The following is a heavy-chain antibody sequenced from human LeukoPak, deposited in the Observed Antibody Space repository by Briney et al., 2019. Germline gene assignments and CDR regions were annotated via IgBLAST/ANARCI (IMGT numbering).Heavy chain of an antibody. D-gene: IGHD3-22*01. V-gene: IGHV4-34*01. J-gene: IGHJ4*02. CDR3: ARGLNYYDSSGYPYYFDY. Sequence: PSETLSLTCAVYGGSFSGYYWSWIRQPPGKGLEWIGEINHSGSTNYNPSLKSRVTISVDTSKNQFSLKLSSVTAADTAVYYCARGLNYYDSSGYPYYFDYWGQGTLVTVSS. CDR1: GGSFSGYY. CDR2: INHSGST.